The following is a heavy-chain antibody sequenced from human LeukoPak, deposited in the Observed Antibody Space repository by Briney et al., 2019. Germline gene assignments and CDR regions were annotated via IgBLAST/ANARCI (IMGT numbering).Heavy chain of an antibody. V-gene: IGHV4-4*07. Sequence: SETLSLTCTVSGGSISSYYWSWIRQPAGKGLEWIGRIFSSGSTNYNPSLKSRVTMSVDTSKNQFSLKLSSVTAADTAEYFCARESRRSYCNEYWGQGTLITVSS. CDR3: ARESRRSYCNEY. CDR1: GGSISSYY. CDR2: IFSSGST. J-gene: IGHJ4*02. D-gene: IGHD2-2*01.